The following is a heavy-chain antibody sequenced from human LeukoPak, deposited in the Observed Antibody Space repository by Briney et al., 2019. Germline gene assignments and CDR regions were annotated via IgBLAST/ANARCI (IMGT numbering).Heavy chain of an antibody. Sequence: ASVKVSCKASGYTFTSYYMHWVRQAPGQGLEWMGIINPSGGSTSYAQKFRGRVTMTRDTSTSTVYMELSSLRSEDTAVYYCARDEAEYYGSGSYYDYFDYWGQGTLVTVSS. J-gene: IGHJ4*02. V-gene: IGHV1-46*01. D-gene: IGHD3-10*01. CDR1: GYTFTSYY. CDR3: ARDEAEYYGSGSYYDYFDY. CDR2: INPSGGST.